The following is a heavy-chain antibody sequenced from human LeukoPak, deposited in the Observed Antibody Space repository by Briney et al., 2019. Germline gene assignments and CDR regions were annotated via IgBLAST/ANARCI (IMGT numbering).Heavy chain of an antibody. D-gene: IGHD1-26*01. CDR3: ATVRGSYWDLDY. V-gene: IGHV1-24*01. J-gene: IGHJ4*02. CDR2: FDPEDGET. CDR1: GYTFTSYD. Sequence: GASVKVSCKASGYTFTSYDINWVRQATGQGLEWMGGFDPEDGETIYAQKFQGRVTLTEDTSTDTAYMELSSLRSEDTAVYYCATVRGSYWDLDYWGQGTLVTVSS.